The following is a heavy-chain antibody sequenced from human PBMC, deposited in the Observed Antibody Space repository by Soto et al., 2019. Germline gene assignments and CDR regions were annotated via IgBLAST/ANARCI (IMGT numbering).Heavy chain of an antibody. CDR2: ISNSGST. CDR1: GDSVSRISYS. J-gene: IGHJ5*02. Sequence: QLQLQESGPGLVKPSETLSFTCTAPGDSVSRISYSWGWFRQPPGKSLEWIGYISNSGSTSINPSLQSRVAMSIDTSKNQFFLELSSVTAADTAIYYCAREGGVLRLSNWLDPWGQGTLVTVSA. D-gene: IGHD3-3*01. CDR3: AREGGVLRLSNWLDP. V-gene: IGHV4-61*01.